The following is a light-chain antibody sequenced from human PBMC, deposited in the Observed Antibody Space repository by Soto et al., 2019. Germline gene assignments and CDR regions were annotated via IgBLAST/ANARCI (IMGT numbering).Light chain of an antibody. CDR2: GAS. V-gene: IGKV3-20*01. CDR1: QSVSSSF. CDR3: QQYDSSPLT. Sequence: EIVLTQSPGTLSLSPGERANLSCRASQSVSSSFLAWYQQKPGQAPRLLIYGASSRATGIPDRFSGSGSGTDFTLTISRLEPEDVAVYYCQQYDSSPLTFGGGTNVEIK. J-gene: IGKJ4*01.